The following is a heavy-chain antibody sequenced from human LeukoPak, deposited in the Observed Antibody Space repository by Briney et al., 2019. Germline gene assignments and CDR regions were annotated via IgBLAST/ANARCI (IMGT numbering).Heavy chain of an antibody. Sequence: GGSLRLSCAASGFTFSSYAMRWVRQAPGKGLEWVSAISGSGGSTYYADSVKGRFTISRDNSKNTLYLQMNSLRAEDTAVYYCAKDGPSFVGSYDPNWFDPWGQGTLVTVSS. CDR3: AKDGPSFVGSYDPNWFDP. V-gene: IGHV3-23*01. CDR2: ISGSGGST. CDR1: GFTFSSYA. D-gene: IGHD2-15*01. J-gene: IGHJ5*02.